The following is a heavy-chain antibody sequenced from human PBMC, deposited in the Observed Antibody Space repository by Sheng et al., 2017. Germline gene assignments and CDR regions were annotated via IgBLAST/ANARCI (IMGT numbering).Heavy chain of an antibody. CDR1: GGSISSYY. J-gene: IGHJ6*02. D-gene: IGHD1-1*01. V-gene: IGHV4-4*07. CDR2: IYTSGST. Sequence: QVQLQESGPGLVKPSETLSLTCTVSGGSISSYYWSWIRQPAGKGLEWIGRIYTSGSTNYNPSLKSRVTMSVDTSKNQFSLKLSSVTAADTAVYYCARGNAEDSYYYYYYGMDVWGQGTTVTVSS. CDR3: ARGNAEDSYYYYYYGMDV.